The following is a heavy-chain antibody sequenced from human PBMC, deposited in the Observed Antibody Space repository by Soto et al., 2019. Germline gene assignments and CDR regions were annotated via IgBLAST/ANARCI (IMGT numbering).Heavy chain of an antibody. V-gene: IGHV3-23*01. CDR3: AKDWHLTDRCDYFDY. J-gene: IGHJ4*02. CDR1: GFTFSSYA. Sequence: GESLKISCAAPGFTFSSYAMSWVRQAPGKGLEWVSAISGSGGSTYYADSVKGRFTISRDNSKNTLYLQMNSLRAEDTAVYYCAKDWHLTDRCDYFDYWGQGTLVTVSS. CDR2: ISGSGGST.